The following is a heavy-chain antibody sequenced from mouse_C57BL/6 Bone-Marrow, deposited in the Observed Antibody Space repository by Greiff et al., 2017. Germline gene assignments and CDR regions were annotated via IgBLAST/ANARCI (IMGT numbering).Heavy chain of an antibody. J-gene: IGHJ3*01. CDR1: GIDFSRYW. CDR2: INPDSSTI. CDR3: ARLDYYGSSYDPWFAY. D-gene: IGHD1-1*01. V-gene: IGHV4-1*01. Sequence: EVQLQQSGGGLVQPGGSLKLSCAASGIDFSRYWMSWVRRAPGKGLEWIGEINPDSSTINYAPSLKDKFIISRDNAKNTLYLQMSKVRSEDTALYYCARLDYYGSSYDPWFAYWGQGTLVTVSA.